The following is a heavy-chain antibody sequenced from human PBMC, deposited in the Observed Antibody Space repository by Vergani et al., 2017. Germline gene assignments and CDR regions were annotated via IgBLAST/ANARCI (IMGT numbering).Heavy chain of an antibody. D-gene: IGHD1-26*01. Sequence: QLQLQESGPGLVKPSETLSLTCTVSGGSISSSSYYWGWIRQPPGKGLEWIGSIYYSGSTYYNPSLKSRVTISVDTSKNQFSLKLSSVTAADTAVYYCALRCGSYSGDYWGQGTLVTVPS. J-gene: IGHJ4*02. CDR1: GGSISSSSYY. V-gene: IGHV4-39*01. CDR3: ALRCGSYSGDY. CDR2: IYYSGST.